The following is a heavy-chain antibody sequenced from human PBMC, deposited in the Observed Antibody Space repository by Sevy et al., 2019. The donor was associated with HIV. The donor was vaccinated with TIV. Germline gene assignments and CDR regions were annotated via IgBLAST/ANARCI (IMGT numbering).Heavy chain of an antibody. D-gene: IGHD3-10*01. CDR2: ISNRGDAI. V-gene: IGHV3-48*04. CDR3: ARDHLRIAFDI. Sequence: GGSLRLSCAASGFTFSSFSMNWVRQAPGKGLEWVAYISNRGDAIYYADSMKGRFTISRDNAKNSLFLQMNSLTAEDTAVYYCARDHLRIAFDIWGHGTKVTVSS. CDR1: GFTFSSFS. J-gene: IGHJ3*02.